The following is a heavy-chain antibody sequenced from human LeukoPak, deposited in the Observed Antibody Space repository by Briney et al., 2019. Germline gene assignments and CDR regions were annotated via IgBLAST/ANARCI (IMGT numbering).Heavy chain of an antibody. CDR1: GFTFSSYG. CDR3: AQDRVALDY. CDR2: IWYDGSNK. Sequence: GGSLRLSCAASGFTFSSYGMHWVRRAPGKGLEWVAVIWYDGSNKYYADSVKGRFTISRDNSKNTLYLQMNSLRAEDTAVYYCAQDRVALDYWGQGTLVTVSS. V-gene: IGHV3-33*06. D-gene: IGHD2-15*01. J-gene: IGHJ4*02.